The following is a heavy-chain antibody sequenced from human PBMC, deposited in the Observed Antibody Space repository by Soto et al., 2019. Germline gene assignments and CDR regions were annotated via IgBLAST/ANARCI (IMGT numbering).Heavy chain of an antibody. Sequence: SETLCLTCSVSGGSISNHYWSWIRQPPGKGLEWIGYIYYNGNTNYNPSLKSRVTMSVDTSRNQISLKLTTVTAADTAVYYCTRANWYSEYWGQGTLVTVSS. CDR2: IYYNGNT. J-gene: IGHJ4*02. D-gene: IGHD7-27*01. CDR3: TRANWYSEY. V-gene: IGHV4-59*11. CDR1: GGSISNHY.